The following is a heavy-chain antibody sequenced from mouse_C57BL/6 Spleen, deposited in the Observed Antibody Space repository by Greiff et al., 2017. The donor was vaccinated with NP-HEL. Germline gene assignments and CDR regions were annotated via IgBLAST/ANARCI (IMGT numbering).Heavy chain of an antibody. CDR1: GYAFSSYW. D-gene: IGHD4-1*01. CDR2: IYPGDGDT. J-gene: IGHJ4*01. CDR3: ARWLTGYAMDY. V-gene: IGHV1-80*01. Sequence: VKVVESGAELVKPGASVKISCKASGYAFSSYWMNWVKQRPGKGLEWIGQIYPGDGDTNYNGKFKGKATLTADKSSSTAYMQLSSLTSEDSAVYFCARWLTGYAMDYWGQGTSVTVSS.